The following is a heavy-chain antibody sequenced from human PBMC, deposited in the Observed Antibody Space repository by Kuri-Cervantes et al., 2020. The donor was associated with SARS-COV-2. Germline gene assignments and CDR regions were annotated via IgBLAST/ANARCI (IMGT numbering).Heavy chain of an antibody. CDR1: GFTFSNYG. Sequence: GGSLRPSCPAPGFTFSNYGMNWVRQAPGKGLEWVAVIWYDGSNKYYANSVKGRFTISRDNSKNTLYLQMNSLRAEDTAVYYFARDYITARPGLDNWGQGTLVTVSS. V-gene: IGHV3-33*01. CDR2: IWYDGSNK. D-gene: IGHD6-6*01. CDR3: ARDYITARPGLDN. J-gene: IGHJ4*02.